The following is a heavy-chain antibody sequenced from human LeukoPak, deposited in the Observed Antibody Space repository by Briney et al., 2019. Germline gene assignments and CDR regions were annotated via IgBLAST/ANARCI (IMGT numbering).Heavy chain of an antibody. CDR2: IIPILGIA. J-gene: IGHJ4*02. CDR3: ARDPSSSWPQDPL. Sequence: GASVKVSCKASGYTFTNYGISWVRQAPGQGLEWMGRIIPILGIANYAQKFQGRVTITADKSTSTAYMELSSLRSEDTAVYYCARDPSSSWPQDPLWGQGTLVTVSS. D-gene: IGHD6-13*01. V-gene: IGHV1-69*04. CDR1: GYTFTNYG.